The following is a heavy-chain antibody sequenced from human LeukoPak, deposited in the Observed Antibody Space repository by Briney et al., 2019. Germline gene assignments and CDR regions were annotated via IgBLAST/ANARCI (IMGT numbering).Heavy chain of an antibody. CDR1: GFTFSGSV. J-gene: IGHJ5*02. Sequence: PGGSLRLSCAASGFTFSGSVMHWVRQASGKGLEWVGRIRSKANSYATAYAASVKGRFTISGDDSKNTAYLQMNSLKTEDTAVYFCTRLRDLYSPNNNWFDPWGQGTLVTVSS. V-gene: IGHV3-73*01. CDR2: IRSKANSYAT. D-gene: IGHD4-11*01. CDR3: TRLRDLYSPNNNWFDP.